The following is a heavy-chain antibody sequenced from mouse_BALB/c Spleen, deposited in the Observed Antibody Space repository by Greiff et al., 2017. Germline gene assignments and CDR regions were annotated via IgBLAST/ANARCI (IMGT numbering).Heavy chain of an antibody. CDR2: ISSGGSYT. V-gene: IGHV5-9-4*01. D-gene: IGHD1-1*01. CDR1: GFTFSSYA. Sequence: EVQGVESGGGLVKPGGSLKLSCAASGFTFSSYAMSWVRQSPEKRLEWVAEISSGGSYTYYPDTVTGRFTISRDNAKNTLYLEMSSLRSEDTAMYYCASREDYGSSPAWFAYWGQGTLVTVSA. J-gene: IGHJ3*01. CDR3: ASREDYGSSPAWFAY.